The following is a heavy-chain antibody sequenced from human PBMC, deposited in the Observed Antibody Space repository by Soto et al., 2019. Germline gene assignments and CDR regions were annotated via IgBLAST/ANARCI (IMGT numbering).Heavy chain of an antibody. D-gene: IGHD3-16*01. CDR2: VSGSGAST. CDR1: GLTFTSYA. J-gene: IGHJ4*02. Sequence: EVQVLESGGGLVQPGGSLRLSCAASGLTFTSYAMTWVRQAPGKGLEWVSAVSGSGASTYYADSVKGRFTISRDNSKNTVYLQMNSLRADDTAVYCCADRGGGYWGQGTLVTVSS. CDR3: ADRGGGY. V-gene: IGHV3-23*01.